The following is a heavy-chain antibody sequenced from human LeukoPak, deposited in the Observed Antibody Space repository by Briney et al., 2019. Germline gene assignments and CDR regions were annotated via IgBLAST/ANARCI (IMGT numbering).Heavy chain of an antibody. D-gene: IGHD5-18*01. CDR3: AREGQGYSYGNFDY. CDR1: IGSISSGSYY. V-gene: IGHV4-61*02. CDR2: IYTSGST. J-gene: IGHJ4*02. Sequence: PSETLSLTCTVSIGSISSGSYYWSWIRQPAGKGLEWIGRIYTSGSTNYNPSLKSRVTISVDTSKNQFSLKLSSVTAADTAVYYCAREGQGYSYGNFDYWGQGTLVTVSS.